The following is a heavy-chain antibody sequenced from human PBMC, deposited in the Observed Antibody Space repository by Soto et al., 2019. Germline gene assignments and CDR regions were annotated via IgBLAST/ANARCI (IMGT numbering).Heavy chain of an antibody. J-gene: IGHJ5*02. Sequence: VQLVESGGGVVQPGRSLRLSCAASGFTFSSYAMSWVRQAPGKGLEWVSAISGSGGSTYYADSVKGRFTISRDNSKNTLYLQMNSLRAEDTAVYYCAKDRSNPGWFDPWGQGTLVTVSS. CDR3: AKDRSNPGWFDP. D-gene: IGHD2-15*01. V-gene: IGHV3-23*04. CDR1: GFTFSSYA. CDR2: ISGSGGST.